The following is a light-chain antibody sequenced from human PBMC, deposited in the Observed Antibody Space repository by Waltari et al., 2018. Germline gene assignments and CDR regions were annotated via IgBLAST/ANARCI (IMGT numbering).Light chain of an antibody. CDR1: QSVSSN. V-gene: IGKV3-15*01. CDR2: GAS. Sequence: EIVMTQSPATLSVSPGERATLSCRASQSVSSNLAWYQQKLGQAPRLLIYGASNRATGIPARFSGSGSGTEVTLTISAMQSEDSAVYYCQQYSSWPQTFGQGANVGIK. CDR3: QQYSSWPQT. J-gene: IGKJ1*01.